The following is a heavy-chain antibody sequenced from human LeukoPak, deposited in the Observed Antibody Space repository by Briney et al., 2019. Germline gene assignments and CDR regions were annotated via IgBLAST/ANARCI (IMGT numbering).Heavy chain of an antibody. V-gene: IGHV1-46*01. CDR2: INPSGVST. CDR3: ARGPPRGIVGATRRDNWFDP. Sequence: ASVKVSCKASGYTFTSYYMHWVRQAPGQGLEWMGIINPSGVSTSYAQKFQGRVTMTRDTSTSTVYMELSSLRSEDTAVYYCARGPPRGIVGATRRDNWFDPWGQGTLVTVSS. D-gene: IGHD1-26*01. CDR1: GYTFTSYY. J-gene: IGHJ5*02.